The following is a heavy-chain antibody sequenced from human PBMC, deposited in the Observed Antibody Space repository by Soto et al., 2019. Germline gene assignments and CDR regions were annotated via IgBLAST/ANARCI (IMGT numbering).Heavy chain of an antibody. CDR2: SYSGGST. Sequence: EMQLVESGGGLVQPGGSLRLSCAASGFTVSSNYMSWVRQAPGKGLEWVSVSYSGGSTYYADSVKGRFTISRDNSKNTLNLQMNSLRAEDTAVCYCARGKVSGWYLAYWGQGTLVTVSS. V-gene: IGHV3-66*01. J-gene: IGHJ4*02. CDR3: ARGKVSGWYLAY. CDR1: GFTVSSNY. D-gene: IGHD6-19*01.